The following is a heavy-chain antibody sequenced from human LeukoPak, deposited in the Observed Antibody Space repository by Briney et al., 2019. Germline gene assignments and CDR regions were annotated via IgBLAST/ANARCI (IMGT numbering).Heavy chain of an antibody. V-gene: IGHV3-23*01. J-gene: IGHJ6*02. D-gene: IGHD2/OR15-2a*01. CDR2: ISGSGGST. Sequence: GGSLRLSCAASGFTFTSYAMTWVRQSPGNGLEWVSGISGSGGSTDYAVSVRGRFTISRDNSKNTLFLQMNSLRAEDTAVYYCAKVLNIYHYYGMDVWGQGTTVTVSS. CDR1: GFTFTSYA. CDR3: AKVLNIYHYYGMDV.